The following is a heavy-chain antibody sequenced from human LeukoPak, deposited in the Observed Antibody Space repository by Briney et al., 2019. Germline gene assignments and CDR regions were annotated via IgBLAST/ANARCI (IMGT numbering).Heavy chain of an antibody. J-gene: IGHJ3*02. V-gene: IGHV3-23*01. D-gene: IGHD3-10*01. CDR1: GFTFSSYA. CDR3: AKSVGIIRRGAFDI. Sequence: PGGSQRLSCAASGFTFSSYAMSWVRQARGKGLGWGSGISGSAATIYYADSAKGRFTISRDNSKNRLYLQMNSLRVDDTAVYYCAKSVGIIRRGAFDIWGQGTMVTVSS. CDR2: ISGSAATI.